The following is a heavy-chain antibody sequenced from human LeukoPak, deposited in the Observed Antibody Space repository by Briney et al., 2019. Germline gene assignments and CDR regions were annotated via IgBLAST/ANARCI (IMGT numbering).Heavy chain of an antibody. CDR1: GFTFSSYA. J-gene: IGHJ4*02. CDR3: VPAFKREAPPPGFDF. D-gene: IGHD1-14*01. V-gene: IGHV3-30*04. CDR2: IWSDGTNR. Sequence: GGSLRLSCAVSGFTFSSYAMSWVRQAPGKGLEWVAVIWSDGTNRLHADSVKGRFTISRDNSKNTLYLQMNSLTPEDTAVYYCVPAFKREAPPPGFDFWGQGTLVTVSS.